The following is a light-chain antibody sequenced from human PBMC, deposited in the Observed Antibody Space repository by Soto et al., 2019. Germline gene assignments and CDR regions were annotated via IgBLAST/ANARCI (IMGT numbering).Light chain of an antibody. CDR2: SND. V-gene: IGLV1-47*02. CDR1: SSNIGTTF. J-gene: IGLJ1*01. CDR3: AAWDDSVSGFV. Sequence: QPVLTQAPSASGTPGQRGTISCSGSSSNIGTTFVYWYQQPPGAAPKLLIYSNDQRPAGVPDRFSGSKSGISASLAISGLRFGDAGDSYCAAWDDSVSGFVFGAGTKVTVL.